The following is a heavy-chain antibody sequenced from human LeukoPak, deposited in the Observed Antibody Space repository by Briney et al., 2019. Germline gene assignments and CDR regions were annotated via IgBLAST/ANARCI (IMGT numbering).Heavy chain of an antibody. CDR2: IYYSGTT. Sequence: RTSETLSLTCTASGGSISSYYWSWIRQPPGKGLEWIGYIYYSGTTNFNPSLKSRVMISVDTSKNQFSLRLTSVTAADTAVYYCARDSTPYGHSGYWGQGTLVSVSP. V-gene: IGHV4-59*01. CDR1: GGSISSYY. CDR3: ARDSTPYGHSGY. J-gene: IGHJ4*02. D-gene: IGHD4-17*01.